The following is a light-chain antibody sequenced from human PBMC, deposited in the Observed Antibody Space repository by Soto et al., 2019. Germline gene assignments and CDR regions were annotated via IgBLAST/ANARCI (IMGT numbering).Light chain of an antibody. V-gene: IGKV4-1*01. CDR1: QSVLYSSNNKNY. CDR2: WAS. J-gene: IGKJ1*01. Sequence: DIVMTQSPDSLAVSLGERATINYKSSQSVLYSSNNKNYLAWFQQKPGQPPKVLIYWASTRESGVPDRFSGSGSGTDFTLTISSLQAEDAAVYYCQQCYTTPWTFGQGTKVEIK. CDR3: QQCYTTPWT.